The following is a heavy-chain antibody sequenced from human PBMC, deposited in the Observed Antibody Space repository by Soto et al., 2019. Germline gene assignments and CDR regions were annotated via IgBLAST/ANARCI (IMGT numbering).Heavy chain of an antibody. CDR2: IYPGDSDT. J-gene: IGHJ6*02. CDR1: GYSFTSYW. Sequence: PGESLKISCKGSGYSFTSYWIGWVRQMPGKGLEWMGIIYPGDSDTRYSPTFQGQVTISADKSISTAYLQWRRLKASDTAKYYCARHGYPSLYDSSGYYYPPTTGYGMDVWGQGTTVTVSS. CDR3: ARHGYPSLYDSSGYYYPPTTGYGMDV. V-gene: IGHV5-51*01. D-gene: IGHD3-22*01.